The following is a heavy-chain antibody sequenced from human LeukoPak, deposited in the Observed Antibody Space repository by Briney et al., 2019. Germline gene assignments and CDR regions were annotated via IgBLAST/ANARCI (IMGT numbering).Heavy chain of an antibody. CDR3: ARDLGSNFYYALDY. CDR1: GYTFTSYG. V-gene: IGHV1-18*01. CDR2: ISAYNGNT. Sequence: GASVKVSCKASGYTFTSYGISWVRQAPGQGLEWMGWISAYNGNTNYEQKVQGRVTMTTDTSTNTAYMELRSLRSDDTAVCYCARDLGSNFYYALDYWGQGTLVTVSS. D-gene: IGHD3-22*01. J-gene: IGHJ4*02.